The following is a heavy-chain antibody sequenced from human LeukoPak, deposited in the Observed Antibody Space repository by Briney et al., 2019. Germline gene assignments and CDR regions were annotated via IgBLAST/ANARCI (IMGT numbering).Heavy chain of an antibody. CDR1: GGSISSYY. CDR2: IDPSGST. CDR3: AREYRTTMTTNWFDL. D-gene: IGHD4-17*01. V-gene: IGHV4-4*07. J-gene: IGHJ5*02. Sequence: SETLSLTCTVSGGSISSYYWTWIRQPAGKGLEWIGRIDPSGSTNYNPSLKSRVTMSVDTSNNQFSLKLSSVTAADTAVYYCAREYRTTMTTNWFDLWGQGTLVTVSS.